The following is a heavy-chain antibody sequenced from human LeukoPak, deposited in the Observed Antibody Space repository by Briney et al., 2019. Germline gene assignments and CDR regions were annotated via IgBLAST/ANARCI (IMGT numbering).Heavy chain of an antibody. CDR1: GFTFTSSA. D-gene: IGHD4-17*01. CDR2: IVIDSGNR. Sequence: SVKVSCKASGFTFTSSAMQWVRQARGQRLEWIGWIVIDSGNRNYAQKFQERVTITRDMSTSTAYMELSSLRSEDTAVYYCAAHPDYGDYDGIPMPYYYYGMDVWGQGTTVTVSS. V-gene: IGHV1-58*02. J-gene: IGHJ6*02. CDR3: AAHPDYGDYDGIPMPYYYYGMDV.